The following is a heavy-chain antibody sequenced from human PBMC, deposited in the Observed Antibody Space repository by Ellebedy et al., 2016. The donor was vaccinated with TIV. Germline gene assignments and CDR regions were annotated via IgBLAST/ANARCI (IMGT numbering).Heavy chain of an antibody. CDR2: ISDDGNYK. CDR3: ARDRPITGRTSWCFDY. J-gene: IGHJ4*02. CDR1: GFIFSDFG. Sequence: GESLKISCAASGFIFSDFGIHWVRQAPGKGLECVTVISDDGNYKYYAKSVKGRFTISRDSSKNTVYLQMNSLTAEDAAVYYCARDRPITGRTSWCFDYWGQGALVTASS. D-gene: IGHD1/OR15-1a*01. V-gene: IGHV3-30*03.